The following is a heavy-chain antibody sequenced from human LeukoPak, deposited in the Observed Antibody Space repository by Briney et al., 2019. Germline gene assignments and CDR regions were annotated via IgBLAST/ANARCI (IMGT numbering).Heavy chain of an antibody. J-gene: IGHJ6*03. CDR1: GYSISNGYY. Sequence: SETLSLTCTVSGYSISNGYYWSWIRQPPGKGLEWIGYIYYSGSTNYNPSLKSRVTISVDTSKNQFSLKLSSVTAADTAVYYCARGTRGDYVYHRGNFRRMVYYYYMDVWGKGTTVTVSS. D-gene: IGHD4-17*01. CDR2: IYYSGST. CDR3: ARGTRGDYVYHRGNFRRMVYYYYMDV. V-gene: IGHV4-59*01.